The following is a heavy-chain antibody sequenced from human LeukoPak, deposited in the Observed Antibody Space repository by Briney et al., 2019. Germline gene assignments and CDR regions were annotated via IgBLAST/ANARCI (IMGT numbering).Heavy chain of an antibody. CDR3: ARGLYSSSWYWFDP. D-gene: IGHD6-13*01. V-gene: IGHV4-59*01. CDR2: IYYSGST. CDR1: GGSISSYY. Sequence: RASETLSLTCTVSGGSISSYYWSWIRQPPGKGLEWIGYIYYSGSTNYNPSLKSRVTMSVDTSKNQFSLKLSSVTAADTAVYYCARGLYSSSWYWFDPWGQGTLVTVSS. J-gene: IGHJ5*02.